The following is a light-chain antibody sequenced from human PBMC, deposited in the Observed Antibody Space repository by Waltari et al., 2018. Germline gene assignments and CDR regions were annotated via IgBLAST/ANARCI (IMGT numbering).Light chain of an antibody. J-gene: IGKJ1*01. V-gene: IGKV3-11*01. CDR1: HSISKL. CDR3: QQRTDWLWT. Sequence: EVVLTQSPATLSLSPGERATLSCRASHSISKLLAWYQQRPGQAPRLLIDDASDRPPGIPARFSGSGSGTDFTLTISSLEPEDFAVYYCQQRTDWLWTFGQGTKVEIK. CDR2: DAS.